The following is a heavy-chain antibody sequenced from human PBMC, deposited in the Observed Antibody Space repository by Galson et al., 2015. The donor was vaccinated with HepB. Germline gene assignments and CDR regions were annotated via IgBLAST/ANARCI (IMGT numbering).Heavy chain of an antibody. CDR3: AKERGDGGNSDGYGDY. CDR2: VSYDGSNK. J-gene: IGHJ4*02. Sequence: SLRLSCAASGFTFSGSGIHWVGRAPGKGLEWVASVSYDGSNKYYGDSVKGRFTISRDNSRNTVNLQMNSLRVDDTAMYYCAKERGDGGNSDGYGDYWGQGTLVTVSS. V-gene: IGHV3-30*18. CDR1: GFTFSGSG. D-gene: IGHD5-18*01.